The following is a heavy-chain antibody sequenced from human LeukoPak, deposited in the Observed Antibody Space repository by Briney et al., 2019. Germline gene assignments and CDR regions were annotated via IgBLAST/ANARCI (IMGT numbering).Heavy chain of an antibody. CDR1: GYTFTSYY. J-gene: IGHJ4*02. Sequence: ASVKVSCKASGYTFTSYYMHWVRQAPGKGLEWMGGFVPEDGETIYAQKFQGRVTMTEDTSTDTAYMELSSLRSEDTAVYYCATGTDYYDSSGYFGYWGQGTLVTVSS. CDR3: ATGTDYYDSSGYFGY. D-gene: IGHD3-22*01. V-gene: IGHV1-24*01. CDR2: FVPEDGET.